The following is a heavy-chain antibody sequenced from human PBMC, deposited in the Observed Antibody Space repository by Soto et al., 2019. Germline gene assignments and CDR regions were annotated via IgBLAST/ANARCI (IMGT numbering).Heavy chain of an antibody. V-gene: IGHV3-74*01. J-gene: IGHJ3*02. CDR2: MKGDGSTA. Sequence: EAQLLESGGGFVQPGGSLRLSCAGSGFSFSSHWVHWVRQAPGKGLVWVSRMKGDGSTANYADSVKGRLTISRDNARNTVYLQMNSLRVDDTAVYYCARGIPGHYGFDIWGQGTMVTVSS. CDR1: GFSFSSHW. D-gene: IGHD3-10*01. CDR3: ARGIPGHYGFDI.